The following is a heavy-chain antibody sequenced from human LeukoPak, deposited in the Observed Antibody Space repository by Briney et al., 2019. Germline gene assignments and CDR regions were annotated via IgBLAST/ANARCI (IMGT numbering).Heavy chain of an antibody. CDR1: GGSISSYY. Sequence: PSETLSLTCTVSGGSISSYYWSWIRQPPGKGLEWIGYIYYSGSTNYNPSLKSRVTISVDTSKNQFSLKLSSVTAADTAVYYCARGYYDFWSGFGYWGQGTLVSVSS. CDR2: IYYSGST. CDR3: ARGYYDFWSGFGY. V-gene: IGHV4-59*01. J-gene: IGHJ4*02. D-gene: IGHD3-3*01.